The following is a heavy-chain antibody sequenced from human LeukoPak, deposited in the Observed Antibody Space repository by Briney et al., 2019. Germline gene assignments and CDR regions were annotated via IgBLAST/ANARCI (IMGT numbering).Heavy chain of an antibody. V-gene: IGHV3-21*01. J-gene: IGHJ4*02. CDR1: GFTFSSYS. D-gene: IGHD6-13*01. CDR3: ARDSSLPYSSSWYGFDY. CDR2: ISSSSSYI. Sequence: GGSLRLSCAASGFTFSSYSMNWVRQAPGKGLEWVSSISSSSSYIYYADSVKGRFTISRDNAKNSLYLQMNSLRAEDTAVYYCARDSSLPYSSSWYGFDYWGQGTLVTVSS.